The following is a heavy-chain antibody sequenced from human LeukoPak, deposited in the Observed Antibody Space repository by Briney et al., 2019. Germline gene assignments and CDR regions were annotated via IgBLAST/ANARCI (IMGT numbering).Heavy chain of an antibody. J-gene: IGHJ4*02. CDR2: INPNSCGT. Sequence: SVNVSCKASGCTFSDYYMHWVRQAPGQGLEWMGWINPNSCGTHYAQKFQGRVIMTRDTSISKAYMELNRLISDDTAVYYCAREAVMVHLDYWGQGTLVTVSS. CDR3: AREAVMVHLDY. V-gene: IGHV1-2*02. D-gene: IGHD5-18*01. CDR1: GCTFSDYY.